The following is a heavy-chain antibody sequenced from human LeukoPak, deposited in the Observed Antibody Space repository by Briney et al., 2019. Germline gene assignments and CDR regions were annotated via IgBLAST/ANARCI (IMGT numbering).Heavy chain of an antibody. Sequence: SETLSLTCTVSGGSISSSSYYWGWIRQPPGKGLEWIGSIYYSGSTYYNPSLKSRVTISVDTSKNQFSLKLSSVTAADTAVYYCARDRRSTMVRGGFGWFDPWGQGTLVTVSS. CDR1: GGSISSSSYY. CDR2: IYYSGST. V-gene: IGHV4-39*07. CDR3: ARDRRSTMVRGGFGWFDP. J-gene: IGHJ5*02. D-gene: IGHD3-10*01.